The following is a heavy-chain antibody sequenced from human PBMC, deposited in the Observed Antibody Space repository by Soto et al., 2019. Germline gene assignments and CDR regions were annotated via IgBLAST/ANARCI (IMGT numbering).Heavy chain of an antibody. D-gene: IGHD2-2*01. CDR2: IWFDGSKK. CDR3: ARDRLVPYGYGMDV. CDR1: GFTFRSYG. V-gene: IGHV3-33*01. J-gene: IGHJ6*02. Sequence: QMQLVDSGGGVVQPGRSRRLSCAASGFTFRSYGIHWVRQAPGKGLEWVALIWFDGSKKYYVDSVKGRFAVSRDNSKNTLYLQMNSLRVEDTAVYYCARDRLVPYGYGMDVWGQGTTVTVSS.